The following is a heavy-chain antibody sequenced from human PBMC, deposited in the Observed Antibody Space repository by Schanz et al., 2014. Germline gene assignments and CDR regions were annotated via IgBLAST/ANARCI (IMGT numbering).Heavy chain of an antibody. CDR1: GFIFSDYY. CDR3: ARLPFSGSLGPDCYFDF. Sequence: VQLVESGGGLVKPGGSLRLSCAASGFIFSDYYMSWIRQAPGKGLEWVSYLSGSSSDRNLADSVKGRFTISRDNAKSSLYLQMNSLRVEDTAIYYCARLPFSGSLGPDCYFDFWGRGTLVTVSS. V-gene: IGHV3-11*06. J-gene: IGHJ2*01. CDR2: LSGSSSDR. D-gene: IGHD3-3*02.